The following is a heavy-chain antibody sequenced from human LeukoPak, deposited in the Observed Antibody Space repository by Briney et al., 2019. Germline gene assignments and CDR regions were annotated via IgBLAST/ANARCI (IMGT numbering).Heavy chain of an antibody. V-gene: IGHV4-39*01. D-gene: IGHD6-6*01. CDR1: GGSVSTGAYY. J-gene: IGHJ4*02. CDR2: IYYSGST. CDR3: ASIAARRWGFDY. Sequence: RPSETLSLTCTVSGGSVSTGAYYWGWIRQPPGKGLEWIGSIYYSGSTYYNPSLKSRVTISVNTSKNQFSLKLSSVTAADTAVYYCASIAARRWGFDYWGQGTLVTVSS.